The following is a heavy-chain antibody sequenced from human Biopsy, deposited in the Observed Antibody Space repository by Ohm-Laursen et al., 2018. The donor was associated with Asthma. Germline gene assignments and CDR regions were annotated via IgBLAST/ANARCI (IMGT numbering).Heavy chain of an antibody. V-gene: IGHV3-53*01. CDR3: ARGDSSNWSHYYFDY. D-gene: IGHD3-22*01. CDR1: GFAVSRDH. CDR2: IYSGGTS. J-gene: IGHJ4*02. Sequence: SLRLSRTASGFAVSRDHMFWVRQAPGKGLGWVSVIYSGGTSHTADSVRGRFTISRDYSKNTLYLQMHSLRAEDTAVYYCARGDSSNWSHYYFDYWGQGTLVTVSS.